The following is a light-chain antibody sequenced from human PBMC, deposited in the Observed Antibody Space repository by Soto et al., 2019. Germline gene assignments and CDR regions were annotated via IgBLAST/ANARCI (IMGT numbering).Light chain of an antibody. CDR2: DAS. CDR1: QDISNY. CDR3: QQYDNLVT. V-gene: IGKV1-33*01. Sequence: DIQMTQSPSTLSGSVGDRVTITFRASQDISNYLNWYQQKPGKAPKLLIYDASNLETGVPSRFSGSGSGTDFTFTISSLQPEDIATYYCQQYDNLVTFGQGTRLEIK. J-gene: IGKJ5*01.